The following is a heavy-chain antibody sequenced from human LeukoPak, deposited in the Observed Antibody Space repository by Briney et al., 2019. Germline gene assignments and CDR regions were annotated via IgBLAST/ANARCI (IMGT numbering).Heavy chain of an antibody. CDR2: ISAYNGNT. CDR3: ARDRHAWYYDFWSGYSPYYFDY. V-gene: IGHV1-18*01. D-gene: IGHD3-3*01. Sequence: GASVKVSCKASGYTFTSYGISWVRQAPGQGLEWMGWISAYNGNTNYAQKLQGRVTITADESTSTAYMELSSLRPEDTAVYYCARDRHAWYYDFWSGYSPYYFDYWGQGTLVTVSS. CDR1: GYTFTSYG. J-gene: IGHJ4*02.